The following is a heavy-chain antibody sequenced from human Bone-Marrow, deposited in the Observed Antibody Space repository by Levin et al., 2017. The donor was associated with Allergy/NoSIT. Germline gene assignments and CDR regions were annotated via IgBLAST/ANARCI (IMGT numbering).Heavy chain of an antibody. Sequence: GESLKISCAASGFTFSSYAMHWVRQAPGKGLEWVAVISYDGSNKYYADSVKGRFTISRDNSKNTLYLQMNSLRAEDTAVYYCARGVATIGAPTNNWFDPWGQGTLVTVSS. V-gene: IGHV3-30*04. J-gene: IGHJ5*02. CDR3: ARGVATIGAPTNNWFDP. CDR1: GFTFSSYA. CDR2: ISYDGSNK. D-gene: IGHD5-24*01.